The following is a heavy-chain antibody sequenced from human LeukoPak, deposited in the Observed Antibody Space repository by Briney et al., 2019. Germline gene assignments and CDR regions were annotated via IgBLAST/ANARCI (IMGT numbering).Heavy chain of an antibody. CDR3: ARVGITMVRGVISGGHYYYYMDV. CDR2: IKQDGSEK. D-gene: IGHD3-10*01. J-gene: IGHJ6*03. Sequence: GGSLRLSCAASGFTFSSYWMSWVRQAPGKGLEWVANIKQDGSEKYYVDSVKGRFTISRDNAKNSLYLQMNSLRAADTAVYYCARVGITMVRGVISGGHYYYYMDVWGKGTTVTVSS. V-gene: IGHV3-7*01. CDR1: GFTFSSYW.